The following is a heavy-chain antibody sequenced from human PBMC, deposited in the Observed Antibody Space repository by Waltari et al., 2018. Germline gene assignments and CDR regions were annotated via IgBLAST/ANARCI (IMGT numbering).Heavy chain of an antibody. Sequence: EVQLVESGGVVVPPGGSLSLSCSASGFTFDEYAMHWDRESPGKGLELVSLISWDGGSTYYADSVKGRLTISRDNSKNSLYLQMNSLRAEDTALYYCAKDIRDSSSWYVPDYWGQGTLVTVSS. CDR3: AKDIRDSSSWYVPDY. CDR2: ISWDGGST. CDR1: GFTFDEYA. V-gene: IGHV3-43D*04. D-gene: IGHD6-13*01. J-gene: IGHJ4*02.